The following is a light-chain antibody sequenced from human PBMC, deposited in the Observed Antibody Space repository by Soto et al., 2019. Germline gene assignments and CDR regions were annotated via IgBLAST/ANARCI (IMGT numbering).Light chain of an antibody. CDR1: NSNIGSNS. J-gene: IGLJ3*02. CDR3: AARDDSLNGWV. CDR2: TNN. V-gene: IGLV1-44*01. Sequence: QSVLTQPPSASGTPGQRVTISCSGSNSNIGSNSVSWYHQVPGTAPKLLVHTNNQRPSGVPDRFSGSKSGPTASLAISGLQSEDEGEYYYAARDDSLNGWVFGGGTKLTVL.